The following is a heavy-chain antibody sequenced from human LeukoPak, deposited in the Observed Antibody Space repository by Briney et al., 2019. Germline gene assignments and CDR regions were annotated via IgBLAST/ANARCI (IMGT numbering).Heavy chain of an antibody. CDR3: ARATAAPSSYFFDH. V-gene: IGHV4-39*07. Sequence: SETLSLTCSVSGGSIRSSNSFWGWIRQPPGERLEWIATIYYNGNTYYNPSLQSRVTISVDTSTNQFSLKLNSVIAADTAVYYCARATAAPSSYFFDHWGQGALVTVSS. D-gene: IGHD6-25*01. CDR1: GGSIRSSNSF. J-gene: IGHJ4*02. CDR2: IYYNGNT.